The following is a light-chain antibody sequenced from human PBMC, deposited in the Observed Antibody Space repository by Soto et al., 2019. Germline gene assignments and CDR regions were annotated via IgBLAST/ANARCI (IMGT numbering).Light chain of an antibody. Sequence: QSALAHPPAMALAPGQGTTISSPGSSSNLWAGYDVQCYQQFPGTSPKLLIYANSARPSGAPDRVSGSKSGTSASLPIPGIQAADDAAYYCQYYDSSMIVSTVFGPGTKVPVL. CDR2: ANS. J-gene: IGLJ1*01. CDR1: SSNLWAGYD. CDR3: QYYDSSMIVSTV. V-gene: IGLV1-40*01.